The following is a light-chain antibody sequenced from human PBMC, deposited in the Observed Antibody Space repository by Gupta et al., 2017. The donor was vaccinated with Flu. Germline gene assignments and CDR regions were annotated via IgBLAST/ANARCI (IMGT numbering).Light chain of an antibody. J-gene: IGKJ1*01. CDR2: WAS. Sequence: DIVMTQSPDSLAVPLGERATINCKSSQSVLYSSNNKNYLAWYQQKPGQPPKLLIYWASTRESGVPDRISGSGSGTDFTLTISSLQAEDVAVYYCQQYYSTPWTFGQGTKVEIK. V-gene: IGKV4-1*01. CDR1: QSVLYSSNNKNY. CDR3: QQYYSTPWT.